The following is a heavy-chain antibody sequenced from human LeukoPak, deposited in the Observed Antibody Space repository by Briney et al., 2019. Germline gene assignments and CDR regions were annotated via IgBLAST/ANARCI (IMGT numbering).Heavy chain of an antibody. CDR2: ISFDGSNE. CDR3: AREEHDYVWGSYRYYYYYGIDV. D-gene: IGHD3-16*02. CDR1: GFTSSSYG. J-gene: IGHJ6*02. Sequence: GGSLRLSCAASGFTSSSYGIHWVRQSPGRGLEWVSFISFDGSNEFYADSLKGRFTISRDNSKDTLYLQMDSLRAEDTALYYCAREEHDYVWGSYRYYYYYGIDVWGQGTTVTVSS. V-gene: IGHV3-30*03.